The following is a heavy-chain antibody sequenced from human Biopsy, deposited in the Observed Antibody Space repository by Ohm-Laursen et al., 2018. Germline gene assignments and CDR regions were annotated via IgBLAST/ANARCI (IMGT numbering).Heavy chain of an antibody. CDR3: ARATNSTGWPYYYFYGMDV. CDR2: IYYSGST. D-gene: IGHD2/OR15-2a*01. V-gene: IGHV4-59*01. CDR1: GGSISSYY. Sequence: TLSLTWTVSGGSISSYYWNWIRQTPGKGLEWIGYIYYSGSTNYNPSLKSRVTISVDTSKNQFSLRLNSVTAADTAVYYCARATNSTGWPYYYFYGMDVWGQGTTVTVSS. J-gene: IGHJ6*02.